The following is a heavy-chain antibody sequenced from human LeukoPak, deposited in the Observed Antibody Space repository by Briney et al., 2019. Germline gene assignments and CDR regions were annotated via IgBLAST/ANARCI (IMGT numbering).Heavy chain of an antibody. V-gene: IGHV4-61*05. CDR2: IYYSGST. J-gene: IGHJ4*02. CDR3: ARNGGLVFGEHPLDY. CDR1: GGSISSSSYY. D-gene: IGHD3-10*02. Sequence: SETLSLTCTVSGGSISSSSYYWGWIRQPPGKGLEWIGYIYYSGSTNYNPSLKSRVTISVDTSKNQFSLKLSSVTAADTAVYYCARNGGLVFGEHPLDYWGQGTLVTVSS.